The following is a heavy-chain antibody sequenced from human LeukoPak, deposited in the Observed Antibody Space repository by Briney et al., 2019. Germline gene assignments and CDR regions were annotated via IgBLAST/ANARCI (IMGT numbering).Heavy chain of an antibody. J-gene: IGHJ4*02. CDR1: GSIFSSYS. V-gene: IGHV3-48*02. CDR2: ISSGGSTI. CDR3: ARDETGVGSGGIDF. Sequence: PGGSLRLSCATSGSIFSSYSMNWVRQAPGKGLVWVAYISSGGSTIYYADSVRGRFTISRDSARNSLYLQMDSLRDEDTAVYYCARDETGVGSGGIDFWGQGTLVTVSS. D-gene: IGHD2-8*02.